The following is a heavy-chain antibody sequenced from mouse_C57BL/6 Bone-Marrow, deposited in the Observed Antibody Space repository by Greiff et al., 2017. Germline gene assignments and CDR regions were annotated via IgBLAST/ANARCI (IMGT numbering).Heavy chain of an antibody. D-gene: IGHD1-1*01. CDR3: ARDDSSSYWYFDV. V-gene: IGHV1-18*01. J-gene: IGHJ1*03. Sequence: VQLQQSGPELVKPGASVKIPCKASGYTFTDYNMDWVKQSHGKSLEWIGDINPNNGGTIYNQKFKGKATLTVDKSSSTAYMELRSLTSEDTAVYYCARDDSSSYWYFDVWGTGTTVTVSA. CDR1: GYTFTDYN. CDR2: INPNNGGT.